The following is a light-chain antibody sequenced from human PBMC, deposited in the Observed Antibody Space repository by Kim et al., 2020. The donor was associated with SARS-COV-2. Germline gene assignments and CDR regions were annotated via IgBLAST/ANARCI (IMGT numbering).Light chain of an antibody. V-gene: IGLV2-14*03. CDR2: DVS. Sequence: QSALTQSASVSGSPGQSIAISCTGTSSDVGAYNYVSWYQQHPGKAPKPMIYDVSKRPSGVSNRFSGSKSGNTASRTISGLQAEDEADYYCASYTTSDTVIFGGGTKLTVL. J-gene: IGLJ2*01. CDR1: SSDVGAYNY. CDR3: ASYTTSDTVI.